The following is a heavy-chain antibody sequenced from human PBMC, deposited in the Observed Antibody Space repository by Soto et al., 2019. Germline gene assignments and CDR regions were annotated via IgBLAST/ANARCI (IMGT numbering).Heavy chain of an antibody. CDR1: GFAFSNFG. Sequence: QVQVVESGGGVVQPGRSLRLSCAASGFAFSNFGMHWVRQVPGKGLEWVAVIWHNGKNKDYADYAKGRFTISRDNPKNILYLEMNSLRVEDTAVYYCARDPGQDEAMDYWGQGTLVTVSS. V-gene: IGHV3-33*01. J-gene: IGHJ4*02. CDR2: IWHNGKNK. CDR3: ARDPGQDEAMDY.